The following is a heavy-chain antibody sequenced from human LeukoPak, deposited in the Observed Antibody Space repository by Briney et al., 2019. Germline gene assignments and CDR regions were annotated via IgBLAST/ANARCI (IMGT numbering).Heavy chain of an antibody. CDR1: GGTFSSYA. V-gene: IGHV1-69*13. CDR3: ARIGITMVRGVTAWSDP. D-gene: IGHD3-10*01. Sequence: GASVKVSCKASGGTFSSYAISWVRQAPGQGLEWMGGIIPIFGTANYAQKFQGRVTITADESTSTAYMELSRLRSDDTAVYYCARIGITMVRGVTAWSDPWGQGTLVTVSS. J-gene: IGHJ5*02. CDR2: IIPIFGTA.